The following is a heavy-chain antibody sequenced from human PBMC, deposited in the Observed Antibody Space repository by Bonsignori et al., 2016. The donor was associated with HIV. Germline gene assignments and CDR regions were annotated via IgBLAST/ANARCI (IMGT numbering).Heavy chain of an antibody. J-gene: IGHJ6*03. V-gene: IGHV4-39*07. CDR2: IYYIGTT. Sequence: WIRQPPGKGLEWIGSIYYIGTTYYKSSLKSRVTISVDTSKNQFSLKLSSVTAADTAVYYCARVGRGAYYYYNYMDVWGKGTAVTVSS. CDR3: ARVGRGAYYYYNYMDV. D-gene: IGHD5-24*01.